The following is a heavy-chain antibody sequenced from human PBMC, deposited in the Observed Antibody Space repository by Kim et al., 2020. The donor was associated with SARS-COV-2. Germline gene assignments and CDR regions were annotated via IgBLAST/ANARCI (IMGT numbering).Heavy chain of an antibody. CDR1: GFTFSTYA. CDR2: ISRSTSGT. CDR3: AKSVKSDTAVAEYDHYG. V-gene: IGHV3-23*01. J-gene: IGHJ6*01. Sequence: GGSLRLSCAASGFTFSTYAMNWVRQAPGKVLEWVSSISRSTSGTYYADSVKGRFTISRDNSKNTLYLQMDSLRAEDTAVYYCAKSVKSDTAVAEYDHYG. D-gene: IGHD5-18*01.